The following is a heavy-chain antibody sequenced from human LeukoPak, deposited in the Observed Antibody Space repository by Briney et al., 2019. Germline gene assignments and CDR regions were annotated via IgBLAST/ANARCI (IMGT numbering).Heavy chain of an antibody. CDR2: IQYDGSNK. V-gene: IGHV3-30*02. CDR3: AKNRETLTIRMDY. D-gene: IGHD5-24*01. CDR1: GFTFTTYG. Sequence: GGSLRLSCAASGFTFTTYGMHWVRQAPGKGLEWVTFIQYDGSNKYNADSVKGRFTISRDNSKKTQYLQMNSLRAEDTAVYYCAKNRETLTIRMDYWGERTLVTVSS. J-gene: IGHJ4*02.